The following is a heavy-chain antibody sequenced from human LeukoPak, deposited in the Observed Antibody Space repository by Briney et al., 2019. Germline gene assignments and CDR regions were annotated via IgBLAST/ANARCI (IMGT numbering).Heavy chain of an antibody. V-gene: IGHV3-23*01. CDR3: AKGAYYYDSSGYYYYFDY. Sequence: PGGSLRLSCAASGFTFSSYDMSWVRQAPGKGLEWVSAISGSGGSTYYADSVKGRFTISRDNSKNTLYLQMNSLRAEDTAVYYCAKGAYYYDSSGYYYYFDYWGQGTLVTVSS. J-gene: IGHJ4*02. CDR1: GFTFSSYD. CDR2: ISGSGGST. D-gene: IGHD3-22*01.